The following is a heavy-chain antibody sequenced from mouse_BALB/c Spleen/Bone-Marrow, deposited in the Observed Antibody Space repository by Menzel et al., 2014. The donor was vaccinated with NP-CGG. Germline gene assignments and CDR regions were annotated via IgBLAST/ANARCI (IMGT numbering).Heavy chain of an antibody. Sequence: EVKLQESGAELVKPGASVKLSCTASGFNIKDTYMHWVKQRPEQGLEWIGRIDPANGNTKYDPKFQGKATITADTSSNTAYLQLSGLTPEDTAVYFCARAYYGNYPYAMDYWGQGTSVTVSS. J-gene: IGHJ4*01. CDR1: GFNIKDTY. CDR2: IDPANGNT. V-gene: IGHV14-3*02. CDR3: ARAYYGNYPYAMDY. D-gene: IGHD2-10*01.